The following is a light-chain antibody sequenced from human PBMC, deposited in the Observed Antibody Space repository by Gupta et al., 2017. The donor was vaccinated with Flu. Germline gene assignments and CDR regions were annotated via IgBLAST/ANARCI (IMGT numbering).Light chain of an antibody. V-gene: IGKV1-8*01. CDR1: QGISSY. CDR2: AAS. CDR3: QQYYSYLT. J-gene: IGKJ4*01. Sequence: TGDRVTITCRASQGISSYLAWYQQKPGKAPKLLIYAASTLQSGVPSRFSGSGSGTDFTLTISCLQSEDFATYYCQQYYSYLTFGGGTKVEIK.